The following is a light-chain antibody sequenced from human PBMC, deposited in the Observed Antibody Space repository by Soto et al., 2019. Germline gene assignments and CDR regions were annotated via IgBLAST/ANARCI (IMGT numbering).Light chain of an antibody. CDR2: DAS. CDR3: QQYVTLFS. V-gene: IGKV1-33*01. Sequence: DIQMTQPPSSLSASIGDRVTITCQASQDISNYLNWYQQKPGKAPELLIYDASNLKTEVPSMFSGSGSGREFSFSCSSLQLDYIATYYRQQYVTLFSFGQGKQQEIK. CDR1: QDISNY. J-gene: IGKJ5*01.